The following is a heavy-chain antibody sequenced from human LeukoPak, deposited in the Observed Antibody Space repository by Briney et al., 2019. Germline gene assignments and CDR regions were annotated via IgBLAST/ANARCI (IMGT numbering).Heavy chain of an antibody. V-gene: IGHV4-39*01. CDR3: ARRRTIFGVAVD. CDR1: GGSISSYSYF. J-gene: IGHJ4*02. D-gene: IGHD3-3*01. CDR2: IHYSGST. Sequence: PSETLSLTCTVSGGSISSYSYFWGWIRQPPGKGLEWSATIHYSGSTYYNPSLKSRVTISVDTSKNQFSLKLSSVTAADTAVYYCARRRTIFGVAVDWGQGTLVTVSS.